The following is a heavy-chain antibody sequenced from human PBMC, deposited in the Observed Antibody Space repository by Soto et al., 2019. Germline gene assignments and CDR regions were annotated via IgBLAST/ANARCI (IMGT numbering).Heavy chain of an antibody. D-gene: IGHD3-16*01. Sequence: QVQLVQSGAEVKKPGSSVKVSCKASGGTFSSYAISWVRQTPGQGLEWMGGIIPIFGTANYAQKFQGRVTITADKSTSTAYLELSSLRSEDTAVYYCARVMIGGPAFDYWGQGTLVTVSS. CDR2: IIPIFGTA. J-gene: IGHJ4*02. CDR1: GGTFSSYA. CDR3: ARVMIGGPAFDY. V-gene: IGHV1-69*06.